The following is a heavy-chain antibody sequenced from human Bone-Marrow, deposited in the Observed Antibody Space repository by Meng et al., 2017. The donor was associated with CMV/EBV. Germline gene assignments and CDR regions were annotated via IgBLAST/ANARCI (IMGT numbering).Heavy chain of an antibody. J-gene: IGHJ4*02. CDR1: GGSISSYY. CDR3: AQRIYIDSYYFDS. V-gene: IGHV4-4*07. CDR2: IYTSGST. D-gene: IGHD2/OR15-2a*01. Sequence: LQESGRGRVKPSETLVLTCTVSGGSISSYYGSWIRQPAGKGLEWIGRIYTSGSTNYNPSLKSRVTMSVDTSKNQFSLKLSSVTAADTAVYYCAQRIYIDSYYFDSWGQGTLVTVSS.